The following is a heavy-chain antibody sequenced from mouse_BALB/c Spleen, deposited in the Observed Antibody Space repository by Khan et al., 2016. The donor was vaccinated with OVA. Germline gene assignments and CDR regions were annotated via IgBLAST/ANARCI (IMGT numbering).Heavy chain of an antibody. CDR3: ARIYYEYDGYYAMDY. CDR2: INPSSGYT. D-gene: IGHD2-4*01. J-gene: IGHJ4*01. V-gene: IGHV1-4*01. Sequence: QVQLQQSGAELARPGASVKMSCKASGYTFTNYTMHWVKQRPGQGLEWIGYINPSSGYTNYNQKFKDKATLTADKSSSPAYMQLNSLTSEDSAVYYCARIYYEYDGYYAMDYWGQGTSVTVSS. CDR1: GYTFTNYT.